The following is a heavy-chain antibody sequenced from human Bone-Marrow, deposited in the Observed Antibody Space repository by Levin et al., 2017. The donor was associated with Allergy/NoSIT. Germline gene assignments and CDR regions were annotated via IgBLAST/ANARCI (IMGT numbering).Heavy chain of an antibody. CDR2: ISHRGDT. Sequence: SQTLSLTCAVYGGSFSGYYWSWIRPTPGKGLEWIGEISHRGDTDYNPSLRSRVTMSRDTSKNQFSLKLTSVTAADTAVYYCSRLGPLWFGRGSFNWFDPWGQGTLVTVSS. CDR3: SRLGPLWFGRGSFNWFDP. D-gene: IGHD3-10*01. V-gene: IGHV4-34*01. CDR1: GGSFSGYY. J-gene: IGHJ5*02.